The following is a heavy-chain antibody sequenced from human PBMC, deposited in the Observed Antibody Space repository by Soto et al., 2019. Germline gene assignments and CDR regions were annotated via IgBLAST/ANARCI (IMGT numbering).Heavy chain of an antibody. CDR3: ASAKTPAGVDF. CDR1: GYTFTGYY. V-gene: IGHV1-2*02. Sequence: ASVKVSCKASGYTFTGYYIHWVRQAPGQGLEWMGWINPNSGDTKRAQKFQGQGRVTLTRATSINTAYMELNRLTSDDTAVYYCASAKTPAGVDFWGQGTPVTVSS. J-gene: IGHJ4*02. D-gene: IGHD2-15*01. CDR2: INPNSGDT.